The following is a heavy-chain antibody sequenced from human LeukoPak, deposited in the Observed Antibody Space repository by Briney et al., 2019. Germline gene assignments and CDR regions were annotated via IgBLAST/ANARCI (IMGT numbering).Heavy chain of an antibody. CDR2: IYYSGST. CDR1: GGSISSYY. V-gene: IGHV4-59*08. D-gene: IGHD6-13*01. Sequence: SETLSLTCTVSGGSISSYYWSWIRQPPGKGLEWIGYIYYSGSTNYNPSLKSRVTISVDTSKNQFSLKLSSVTAADTAVYYCARSIAAAGNLYYYYYGMDVWGQGTTVTVSS. J-gene: IGHJ6*02. CDR3: ARSIAAAGNLYYYYYGMDV.